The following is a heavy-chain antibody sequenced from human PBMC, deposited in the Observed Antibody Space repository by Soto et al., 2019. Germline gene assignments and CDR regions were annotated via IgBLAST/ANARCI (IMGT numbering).Heavy chain of an antibody. J-gene: IGHJ3*02. CDR3: ARPQSSGSLVAFDI. Sequence: KPSETLSLTCTVSGGSISNGYYYWIWIRQPPGKGLEWIGTIYYNGNTYYNPSLKSRVTISVDTSKNQFSLQLTSVTAADTAVYYCARPQSSGSLVAFDIWGQGTMVTVSS. CDR1: GGSISNGYYY. D-gene: IGHD1-26*01. V-gene: IGHV4-39*01. CDR2: IYYNGNT.